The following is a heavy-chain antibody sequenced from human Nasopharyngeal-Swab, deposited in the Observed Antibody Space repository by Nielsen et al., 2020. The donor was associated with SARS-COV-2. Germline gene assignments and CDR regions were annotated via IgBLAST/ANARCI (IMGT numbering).Heavy chain of an antibody. Sequence: GESLKISCKGSGYSFTSYWISWVRQMPGKGLEWMGRIDPSDSYTNYSPSFQGHVTISADKSISTVYLQWSSLKASDTAMYYCARVKDTAMVKFLDYWGQGTLVTVSS. CDR2: IDPSDSYT. CDR1: GYSFTSYW. CDR3: ARVKDTAMVKFLDY. D-gene: IGHD5-18*01. V-gene: IGHV5-10-1*01. J-gene: IGHJ4*02.